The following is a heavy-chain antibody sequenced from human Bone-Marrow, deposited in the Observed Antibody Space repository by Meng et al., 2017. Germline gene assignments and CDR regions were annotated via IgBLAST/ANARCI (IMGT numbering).Heavy chain of an antibody. CDR3: ARAKRSLVGIAVAGSFDY. J-gene: IGHJ4*02. CDR1: GFTFSSYW. CDR2: ISYDGSNK. Sequence: GGSLRLSCAASGFTFSSYWMSWVRQAPGKGLEWVAVISYDGSNKYYADSVKGRFTISRDNSKNTLYLQMNSLRAEDTAVYYCARAKRSLVGIAVAGSFDYWGQGTLVTVSS. V-gene: IGHV3-30*01. D-gene: IGHD6-19*01.